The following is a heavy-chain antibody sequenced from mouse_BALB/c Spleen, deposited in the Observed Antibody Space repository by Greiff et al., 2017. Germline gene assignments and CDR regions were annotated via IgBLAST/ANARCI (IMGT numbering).Heavy chain of an antibody. J-gene: IGHJ1*01. V-gene: IGHV3-5*02. CDR2: IYYSGTI. CDR3: ARAVVAPRYWYFDV. Sequence: EVQLQESGPGLVKPSQTVSLTCTVTGISITTGNYRWSWIRQFPGNKLEWIGYIYYSGTITYNPSLTSRTTITRDTSKNQFFLEMNSLTAEDTATYYCARAVVAPRYWYFDVGGAGTTGTVAS. D-gene: IGHD1-1*01. CDR1: GISITTGNYR.